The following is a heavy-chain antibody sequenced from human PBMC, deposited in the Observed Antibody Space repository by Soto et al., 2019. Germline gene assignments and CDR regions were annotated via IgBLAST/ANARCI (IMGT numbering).Heavy chain of an antibody. CDR3: AIDLRLGSNWYYYMDV. CDR1: GFILSDCA. Sequence: EVQLVESGGGLVQPGGSLRLSCATSGFILSDCAMNWVRQAPGKGLEWVSYISSSSSVIDYADSVKGRFTVSRDNARNSLYLQMNSLRAEDTAVYYCAIDLRLGSNWYYYMDVWGKGTTVTVSS. D-gene: IGHD7-27*01. V-gene: IGHV3-48*01. J-gene: IGHJ6*03. CDR2: ISSSSSVI.